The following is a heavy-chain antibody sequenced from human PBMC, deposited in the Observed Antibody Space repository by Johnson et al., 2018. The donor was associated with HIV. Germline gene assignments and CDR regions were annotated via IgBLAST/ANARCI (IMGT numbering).Heavy chain of an antibody. Sequence: VQLVESGGGLVQPGRSLRLSCAASGFTFDDYAMHWVRQAPGKGLEWVSVIYSGGSTYYADSVKGRFTISRDNSKNTLYLQMNSLRAEDTAVYYCARDLVSLEDAFDIWGQGTMVTVSS. CDR3: ARDLVSLEDAFDI. J-gene: IGHJ3*02. D-gene: IGHD3-16*02. V-gene: IGHV3-66*01. CDR1: GFTFDDYA. CDR2: IYSGGST.